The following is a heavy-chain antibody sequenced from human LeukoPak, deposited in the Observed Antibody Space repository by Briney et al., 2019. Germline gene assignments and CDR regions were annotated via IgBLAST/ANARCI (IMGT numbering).Heavy chain of an antibody. D-gene: IGHD3-16*01. V-gene: IGHV3-48*02. J-gene: IGHJ3*01. CDR2: ISSSSRTI. Sequence: GGSLRLSCASSGLTFSSYPINWVRQAPGKGLEWVSYISSSSRTIYYADSVKGRFTISRDNAKNSLYLQMNSLRDEDTAVYFCARVLGGYDAFDVWGQGTMVTVSS. CDR1: GLTFSSYP. CDR3: ARVLGGYDAFDV.